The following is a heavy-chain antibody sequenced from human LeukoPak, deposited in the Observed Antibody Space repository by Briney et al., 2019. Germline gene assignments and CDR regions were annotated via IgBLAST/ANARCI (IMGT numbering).Heavy chain of an antibody. V-gene: IGHV1-18*01. Sequence: ASVTVSFKSSVYTFTNYGISWVRQAPGQGLEWMGWISPYNGNTNYAQKLQGRVTMTTDTSTSTAYMELRSLRSDDTAVYYCARDQDMDVWGKGTTVTVSS. CDR3: ARDQDMDV. J-gene: IGHJ6*03. CDR2: ISPYNGNT. CDR1: VYTFTNYG.